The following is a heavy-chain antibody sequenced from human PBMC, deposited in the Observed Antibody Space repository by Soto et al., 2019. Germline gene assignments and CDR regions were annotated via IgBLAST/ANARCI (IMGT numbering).Heavy chain of an antibody. V-gene: IGHV2-5*02. Sequence: QITLKESGPTLVKPTQTLTLTCTFSGFSLSTSGVGVGWIRQPPGKALEWLALIYWDDDKRYSPSLKSRLTITKDTSKNQVVLTMTNMDPVDTATYYCAHRRSALGYSSSWLPEIFDYWGQGTLVTVSS. D-gene: IGHD6-13*01. CDR2: IYWDDDK. CDR3: AHRRSALGYSSSWLPEIFDY. CDR1: GFSLSTSGVG. J-gene: IGHJ4*02.